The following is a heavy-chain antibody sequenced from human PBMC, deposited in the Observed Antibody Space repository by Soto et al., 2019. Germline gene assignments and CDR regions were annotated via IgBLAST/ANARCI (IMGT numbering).Heavy chain of an antibody. D-gene: IGHD3-3*01. CDR1: GFAFSSYW. Sequence: EVQLVESGGGLVQPGGSLRLSCAVSGFAFSSYWMHWVRQTPGKGLVWVSRINSDGTSTAYADSVKGRFTISRDNAKYTLYLEMNSLRAEDTAVYYCARDGWDLEWLLRVYSYMDVWGKGTTVTVSS. J-gene: IGHJ6*03. CDR2: INSDGTST. CDR3: ARDGWDLEWLLRVYSYMDV. V-gene: IGHV3-74*01.